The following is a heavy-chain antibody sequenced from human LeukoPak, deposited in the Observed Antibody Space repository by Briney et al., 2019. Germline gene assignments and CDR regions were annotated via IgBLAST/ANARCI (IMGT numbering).Heavy chain of an antibody. D-gene: IGHD1-26*01. V-gene: IGHV4-34*01. J-gene: IGHJ4*02. CDR2: INHSGST. CDR1: GGSFSGYY. CDR3: ARIGRAHGRRYFDY. Sequence: PETLSLTCAVYGGSFSGYYWSWIRQPPGKGLEWIGEINHSGSTNYNPSLKSRVTISVDTSKNQFSLKLSSVTAADTAVYYCARIGRAHGRRYFDYWGQGTLVTVSS.